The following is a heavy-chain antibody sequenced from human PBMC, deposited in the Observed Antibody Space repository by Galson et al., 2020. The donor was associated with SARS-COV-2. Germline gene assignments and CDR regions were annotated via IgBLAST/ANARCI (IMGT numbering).Heavy chain of an antibody. CDR2: IRHKTYGGTT. V-gene: IGHV3-49*03. Sequence: GESLKISCTTSGFTFGDYTMNWFRQAPGKGLEWVGFIRHKTYGGTTKYAASVKDRFIISRDDSKGIAYLQMNGLKTEDTAVYYCTRAAYDSSGEWDYWGQGTLVTVSS. J-gene: IGHJ4*02. CDR3: TRAAYDSSGEWDY. D-gene: IGHD3-22*01. CDR1: GFTFGDYT.